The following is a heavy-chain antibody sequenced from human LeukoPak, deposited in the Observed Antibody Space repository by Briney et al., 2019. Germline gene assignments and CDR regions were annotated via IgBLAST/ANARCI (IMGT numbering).Heavy chain of an antibody. V-gene: IGHV3-7*05. J-gene: IGHJ3*02. D-gene: IGHD3-9*01. CDR2: IKQDGSEK. CDR1: GFTFNRFW. CDR3: WLSNDAFDI. Sequence: GGSLRLSCAASGFTFNRFWMNWVRQAPGKGLEWVANIKQDGSEKLYVDSVRGRFTISRDNAKNSLYLQMNSLRAEDTAVYYCWLSNDAFDIWGQGTMVTVSS.